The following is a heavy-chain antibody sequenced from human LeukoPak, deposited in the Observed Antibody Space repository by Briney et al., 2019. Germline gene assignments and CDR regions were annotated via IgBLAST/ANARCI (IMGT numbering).Heavy chain of an antibody. J-gene: IGHJ3*02. V-gene: IGHV4-59*12. CDR1: GGSISNYY. CDR2: IYYSGST. D-gene: IGHD3-10*01. Sequence: PSETLSLTCTVSGGSISNYYWSWIRQPPGKGLEWIGYIYYSGSTNYNPSLKSRVTISVDTSKNQFSLKLSSVTAADTAVYYCARCFGNRPYAFDIWGQGTMVTVSS. CDR3: ARCFGNRPYAFDI.